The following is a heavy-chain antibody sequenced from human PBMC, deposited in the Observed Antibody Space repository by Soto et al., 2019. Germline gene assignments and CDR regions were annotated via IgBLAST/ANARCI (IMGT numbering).Heavy chain of an antibody. J-gene: IGHJ4*02. CDR2: ISYDGRNK. Sequence: QVQLVESGGGVVQPGRSLRLSCAASGFTFSSYAMHWVRQAPGKGLEWVAVISYDGRNKYYADSMKGRLTISRDNSKNKVYLQMNSLRAEDTAVYYGARDHGGSYSKGDYWGQGTLVTVSS. CDR3: ARDHGGSYSKGDY. V-gene: IGHV3-30-3*01. CDR1: GFTFSSYA. D-gene: IGHD1-26*01.